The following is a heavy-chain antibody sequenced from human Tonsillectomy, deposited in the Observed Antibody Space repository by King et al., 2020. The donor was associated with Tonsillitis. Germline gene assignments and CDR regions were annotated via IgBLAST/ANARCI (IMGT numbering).Heavy chain of an antibody. CDR1: GFTFSSYA. CDR2: ISYDGSNK. Sequence: QVQLVESGGGVVQPGRSLRLSCAASGFTFSSYAMHWVRQAPGKGLEWVAVISYDGSNKYYADSVKGRFTISRDNSKNTLYLQMNSLRPEDTAVYYCARDQVGYCTHGVCSPFDYWGQGTLVTVSS. V-gene: IGHV3-30*04. J-gene: IGHJ4*02. CDR3: ARDQVGYCTHGVCSPFDY. D-gene: IGHD2-8*01.